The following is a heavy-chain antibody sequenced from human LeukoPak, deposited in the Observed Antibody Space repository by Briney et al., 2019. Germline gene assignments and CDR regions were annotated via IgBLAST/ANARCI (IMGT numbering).Heavy chain of an antibody. J-gene: IGHJ4*02. V-gene: IGHV3-48*01. D-gene: IGHD6-13*01. CDR3: ARRGYSSSWCVDY. CDR1: GFTFSSYS. Sequence: KTGGSLRLSCAASGFTFSSYSMNWVRQAPGKGLEWVSYINSSSSTIYYADSVKGRFTISRDNAKNSLYLQMNSLRAEDTAVYYCARRGYSSSWCVDYWGQGTLVTVSS. CDR2: INSSSSTI.